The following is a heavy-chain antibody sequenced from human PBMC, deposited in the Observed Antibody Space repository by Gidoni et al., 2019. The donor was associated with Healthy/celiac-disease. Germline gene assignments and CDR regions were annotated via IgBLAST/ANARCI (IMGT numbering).Heavy chain of an antibody. D-gene: IGHD2-21*01. V-gene: IGHV3-49*04. CDR3: TRDSYSYYFDY. Sequence: EVQLVESGGGLVQPGRYLRLSCTASGFTFGDYAMSWVRQAPGKGLGWVGFIRSKAYGGTTEYAASVKGRFTISRDDSKSIAYLQMNSLKTEDTAVYYCTRDSYSYYFDYWGQGTLVTVSS. CDR1: GFTFGDYA. CDR2: IRSKAYGGTT. J-gene: IGHJ4*02.